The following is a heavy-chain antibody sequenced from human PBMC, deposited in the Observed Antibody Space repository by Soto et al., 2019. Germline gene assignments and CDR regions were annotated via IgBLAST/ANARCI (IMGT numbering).Heavy chain of an antibody. Sequence: GGSLRLSCADSGFTLSSYAMSWVRQAPGKGLVWISRIYNDGTYSDYADSVRGRFTISRDNVNDTLYLQMNNLRAEDSGLYYCTRGPRPISTGTGAYWGQGTQVTVSS. CDR3: TRGPRPISTGTGAY. J-gene: IGHJ4*02. D-gene: IGHD3-10*01. V-gene: IGHV3-74*01. CDR2: IYNDGTYS. CDR1: GFTLSSYA.